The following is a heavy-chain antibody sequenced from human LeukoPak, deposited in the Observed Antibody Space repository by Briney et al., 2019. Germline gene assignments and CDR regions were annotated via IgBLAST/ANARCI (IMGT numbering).Heavy chain of an antibody. J-gene: IGHJ6*03. CDR1: GYTLTELS. Sequence: ASVKVSCKVSGYTLTELSMHWVRQAPGKGLEWMGGFDPEDGETIYAQKFQGRVTMTEDTSTDTAYMELSSLRSEDTAAYYCATSLPSPRLVAAAGLNYYYYMDVWGKGTTVTVSS. D-gene: IGHD6-13*01. CDR3: ATSLPSPRLVAAAGLNYYYYMDV. CDR2: FDPEDGET. V-gene: IGHV1-24*01.